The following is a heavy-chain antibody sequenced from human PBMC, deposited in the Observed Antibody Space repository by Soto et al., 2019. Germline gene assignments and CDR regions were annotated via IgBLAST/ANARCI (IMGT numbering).Heavy chain of an antibody. Sequence: ASVKVSCKASGYTFTSYDINWVRQATGQGLEWMGWMNPNSGNTGYAQKFQGRVTMTRNTSISTAYMELSSLRSEDTAVYYCARGEYGDYGLYYYYYMDVWGKGTTVTVSS. CDR2: MNPNSGNT. D-gene: IGHD4-17*01. J-gene: IGHJ6*03. V-gene: IGHV1-8*01. CDR3: ARGEYGDYGLYYYYYMDV. CDR1: GYTFTSYD.